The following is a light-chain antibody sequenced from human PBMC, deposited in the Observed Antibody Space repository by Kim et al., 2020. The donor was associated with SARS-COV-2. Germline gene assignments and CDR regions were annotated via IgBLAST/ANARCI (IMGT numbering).Light chain of an antibody. CDR3: HSRDSSGAHLV. J-gene: IGLJ3*02. CDR2: GKY. Sequence: SSELTQDPAVSVALGQTVRLTCQGDSLRNYHATWYQQRPGQAPVLVLFGKYNRPSGIPDRFSGSGSGNTASLTITGAQAEDEADYYCHSRDSSGAHLVFG. CDR1: SLRNYH. V-gene: IGLV3-19*01.